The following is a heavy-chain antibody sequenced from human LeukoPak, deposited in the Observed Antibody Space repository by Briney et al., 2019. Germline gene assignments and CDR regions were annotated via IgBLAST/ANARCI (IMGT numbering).Heavy chain of an antibody. V-gene: IGHV3-66*04. J-gene: IGHJ3*02. D-gene: IGHD3-22*01. Sequence: GGSLRLSCAASGFTVSSNYMSWVRQAPGKGLEWVSVIYSGGSTYYADSVKGRFTISRDNSKNTLYLQMNSLRAEDTAVYYCARQNRVRVINLRYDAFDIWGQGTMVTVSS. CDR3: ARQNRVRVINLRYDAFDI. CDR1: GFTVSSNY. CDR2: IYSGGST.